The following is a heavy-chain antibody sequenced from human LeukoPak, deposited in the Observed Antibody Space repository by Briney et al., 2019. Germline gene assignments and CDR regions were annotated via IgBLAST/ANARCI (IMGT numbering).Heavy chain of an antibody. D-gene: IGHD3-22*01. Sequence: PGRSLRLSSAASVFSFSAYVMQWVRQAPGKGLEWGAVISYDGSNKYYADSVKGRFTISRDNSKNTLYLQMNSLRAEDTAVYYCAKDHLYYDSSGYPYWGQGTLVTVSS. CDR3: AKDHLYYDSSGYPY. J-gene: IGHJ4*02. V-gene: IGHV3-30*18. CDR2: ISYDGSNK. CDR1: VFSFSAYV.